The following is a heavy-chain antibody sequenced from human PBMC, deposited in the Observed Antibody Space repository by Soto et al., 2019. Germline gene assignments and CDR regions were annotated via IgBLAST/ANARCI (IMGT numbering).Heavy chain of an antibody. D-gene: IGHD1-7*01. V-gene: IGHV3-23*01. J-gene: IGHJ6*02. Sequence: EVQLLEFGGGLVQPGGSLRLSCAASGFTFSSYAMSWVRQAPGKGLEWVSAISGSGGSTYYADSVKGRFTISRDNSKNTLYLQMNSLRAEDTAVYYCAKDIIGNYSGNFYYYYGMDVWGQGTTVTVSS. CDR1: GFTFSSYA. CDR2: ISGSGGST. CDR3: AKDIIGNYSGNFYYYYGMDV.